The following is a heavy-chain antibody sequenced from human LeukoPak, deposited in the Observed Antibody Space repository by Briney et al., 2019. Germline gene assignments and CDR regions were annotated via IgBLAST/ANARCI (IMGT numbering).Heavy chain of an antibody. CDR2: IYTSGST. V-gene: IGHV4-4*07. CDR1: GGSISSYY. J-gene: IGHJ6*03. CDR3: AREDYDILSGTYYYYYMDV. D-gene: IGHD3-9*01. Sequence: PSETLSLTCTVSGGSISSYYWSWIRQPAGKGLEWIGRIYTSGSTNYNPSLKSRVTMSVDTSKNQFSLKLSSVTAADTAVYYCAREDYDILSGTYYYYYMDVWGKGTTVIISS.